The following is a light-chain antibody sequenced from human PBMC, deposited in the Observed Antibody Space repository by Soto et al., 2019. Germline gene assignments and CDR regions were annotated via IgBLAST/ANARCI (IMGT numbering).Light chain of an antibody. V-gene: IGLV3-1*01. CDR3: QAWDSYTVV. CDR1: KLGDKH. Sequence: SYELTQPPSVSVSLGQTASITCSGDKLGDKHASWYHQKPGQSPVLVMYEDTKRPSGIPERFSGSKSGDTATLTISGTQAMDEADYYCQAWDSYTVVFVGGTKLTVL. CDR2: EDT. J-gene: IGLJ2*01.